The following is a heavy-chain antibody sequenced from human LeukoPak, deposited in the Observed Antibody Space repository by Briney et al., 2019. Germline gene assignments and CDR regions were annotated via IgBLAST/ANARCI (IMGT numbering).Heavy chain of an antibody. V-gene: IGHV3-66*01. CDR1: GFTVSRNY. CDR3: ARVGDCGRASCYAIDY. J-gene: IGHJ4*02. D-gene: IGHD2-2*01. CDR2: IYSGGST. Sequence: GGSLRLSCVASGFTVSRNYMSWVRQAPGKGLEWVSIIYSGGSTYYTDSVRGRFIISRDISKNTLYLQMNSLRAEDTAVYYCARVGDCGRASCYAIDYWGQGTLVTVSS.